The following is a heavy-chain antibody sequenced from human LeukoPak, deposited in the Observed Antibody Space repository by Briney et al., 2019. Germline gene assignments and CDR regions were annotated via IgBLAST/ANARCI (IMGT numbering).Heavy chain of an antibody. CDR2: IKSKTDGGTT. V-gene: IGHV3-15*01. D-gene: IGHD3-3*01. CDR3: TTGEFLEWLLYFDY. Sequence: GGSLRLPCAASGFTFSNAWMSWVRQAPGKGLEWVGRIKSKTDGGTTDYAAPVKGRFTISRDDSKNTLYLQMNSLKTEDTAVYYCTTGEFLEWLLYFDYWGQGTLVTVSS. CDR1: GFTFSNAW. J-gene: IGHJ4*02.